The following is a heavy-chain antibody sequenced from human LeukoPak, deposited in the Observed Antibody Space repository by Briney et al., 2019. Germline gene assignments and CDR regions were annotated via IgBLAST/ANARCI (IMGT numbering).Heavy chain of an antibody. CDR3: ARVRYGELDV. D-gene: IGHD4-17*01. J-gene: IGHJ6*02. V-gene: IGHV3-23*01. Sequence: GGSVRLSCVASGFTFSENWMHWGRQAPGQGLEWVSSMSGGGGSTYYADSVKGRFTISRDDSKNTLYLQMDSLRAYDTAVYYCARVRYGELDVWGQGTTVTVSS. CDR1: GFTFSENW. CDR2: MSGGGGST.